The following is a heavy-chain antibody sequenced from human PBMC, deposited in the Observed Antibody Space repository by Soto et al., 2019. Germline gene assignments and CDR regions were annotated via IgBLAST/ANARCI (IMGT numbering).Heavy chain of an antibody. Sequence: EVQLVESGGGLVKPGGSLRLSCAASGFTFSSYSMNWVRQAPGKGLEWVSSISSSSSYTYYADSVKGRFTISRDNAKNSLYLQMNSLRAEDTAVYYCAREASARYDSSGFPGDYWGQGTLVTVSS. CDR1: GFTFSSYS. CDR2: ISSSSSYT. V-gene: IGHV3-21*02. CDR3: AREASARYDSSGFPGDY. J-gene: IGHJ4*02. D-gene: IGHD3-22*01.